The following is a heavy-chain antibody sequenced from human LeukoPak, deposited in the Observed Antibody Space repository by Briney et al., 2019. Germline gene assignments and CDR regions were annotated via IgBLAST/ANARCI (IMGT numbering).Heavy chain of an antibody. D-gene: IGHD1-26*01. CDR2: ISWNSGSI. Sequence: GRSLRPSCAASGFTFDDYAMHWVRQAPGKGLEWVSGISWNSGSIGYADSVKGRFTISRDNAKNSLYLQMNSLRAEDTAVYYCATDSRIVGATGASDIWGQGTMVTVSS. CDR1: GFTFDDYA. CDR3: ATDSRIVGATGASDI. J-gene: IGHJ3*02. V-gene: IGHV3-9*01.